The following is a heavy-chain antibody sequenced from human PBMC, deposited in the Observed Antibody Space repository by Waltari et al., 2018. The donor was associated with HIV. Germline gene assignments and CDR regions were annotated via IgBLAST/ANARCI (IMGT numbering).Heavy chain of an antibody. D-gene: IGHD2-8*01. CDR2: IYSDGRT. Sequence: EVQLVESGGGSVQTGKSLSLSCAASGFLVSSNYISWFRQAPGKGLAWFSGIYSDGRTNYAESVKGRFTISREKATNALYLQMSSLKVEDTAVYYCARDPAAGRVNGPYYYGLDVWGRGTTVTVSS. J-gene: IGHJ6*02. CDR3: ARDPAAGRVNGPYYYGLDV. V-gene: IGHV3-66*01. CDR1: GFLVSSNY.